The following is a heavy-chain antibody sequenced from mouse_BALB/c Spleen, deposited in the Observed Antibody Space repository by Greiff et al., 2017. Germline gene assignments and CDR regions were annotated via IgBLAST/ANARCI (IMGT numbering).Heavy chain of an antibody. V-gene: IGHV1-31*01. CDR2: INPYNGAT. CDR3: ARYDYDGGDWYFDV. Sequence: VQLQQSGPELVKPGASVKISCKASGYSFTGYYMHWVKQSHVKSLEWIGRINPYNGATSYNQNFKDKASLTVDKSSSTAYMELHSLTSEDSAVYYCARYDYDGGDWYFDVWGAGTTVTVSA. CDR1: GYSFTGYY. D-gene: IGHD2-4*01. J-gene: IGHJ1*01.